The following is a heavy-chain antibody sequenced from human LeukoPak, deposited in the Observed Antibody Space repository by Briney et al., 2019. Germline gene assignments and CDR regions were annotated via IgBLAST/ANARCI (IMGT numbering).Heavy chain of an antibody. Sequence: PGGSLRLSCAASGFTFSSYGMSWVRQAPGKGLEWVSAICGSGGSTYYADSVKGRFTISRDNSKNTLYLQMNSPRAEDTAVYYCAKDPERVSPIYFHHWGQGTLVTVSS. CDR3: AKDPERVSPIYFHH. V-gene: IGHV3-23*01. J-gene: IGHJ1*01. CDR2: ICGSGGST. CDR1: GFTFSSYG. D-gene: IGHD6-13*01.